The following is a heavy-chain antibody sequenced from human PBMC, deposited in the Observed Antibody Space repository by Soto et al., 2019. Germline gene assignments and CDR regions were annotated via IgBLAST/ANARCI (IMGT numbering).Heavy chain of an antibody. Sequence: PGESLKISCKGSGYSFTSYWISWVRQMPGKGLEWMGRIDPSDSYTNYSPSFQGHVTISADKSISTAYLQWSSLKASDTAMYYCAGQGITNGRGVNSDMDVWGQGTTVTVS. CDR2: IDPSDSYT. CDR1: GYSFTSYW. D-gene: IGHD3-10*01. J-gene: IGHJ6*02. V-gene: IGHV5-10-1*01. CDR3: AGQGITNGRGVNSDMDV.